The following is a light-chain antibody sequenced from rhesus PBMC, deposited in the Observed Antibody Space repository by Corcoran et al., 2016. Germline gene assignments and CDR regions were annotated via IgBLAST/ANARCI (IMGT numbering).Light chain of an antibody. CDR3: QQESNWSQYS. V-gene: IGKV3-17*02. J-gene: IGKJ2*01. CDR1: QNVNSR. CDR2: DAP. Sequence: EVAMTQSPATLSLSPGERATISCRASQNVNSRLAWYQQKPGQAPRLLIYDAPNRVTGVPDRFRGRWSVTDFTLPISRLEPEDFAFYFCQQESNWSQYSFAQGTKVKIK.